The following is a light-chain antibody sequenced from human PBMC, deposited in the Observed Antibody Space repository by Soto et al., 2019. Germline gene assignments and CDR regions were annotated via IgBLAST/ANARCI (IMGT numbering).Light chain of an antibody. CDR1: SSDVGNYNY. CDR3: SSFINRTSYV. V-gene: IGLV2-14*03. CDR2: DVS. J-gene: IGLJ1*01. Sequence: QSVLTQPASVSGSPGQSITISCTGTSSDVGNYNYVSWYQQYPGKAPKLLISDVSYRPSGVSNRFSGSKSGNTASLTISGLQAEDEADYYCSSFINRTSYVFGTGTKVTVL.